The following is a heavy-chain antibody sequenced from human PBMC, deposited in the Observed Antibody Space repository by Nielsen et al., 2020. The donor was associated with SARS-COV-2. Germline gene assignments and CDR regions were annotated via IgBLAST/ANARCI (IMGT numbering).Heavy chain of an antibody. D-gene: IGHD3-9*01. Sequence: ASVKVSCKASGYTFTSYGISWVRQAPGQGLEWMGWISAYNSNTNYAQKLQGRVTMTTDTSTSTAYMELRSLRSDDTAAYYCARTNDILTGYDYWGQGTLVTVSS. CDR1: GYTFTSYG. V-gene: IGHV1-18*01. J-gene: IGHJ4*02. CDR3: ARTNDILTGYDY. CDR2: ISAYNSNT.